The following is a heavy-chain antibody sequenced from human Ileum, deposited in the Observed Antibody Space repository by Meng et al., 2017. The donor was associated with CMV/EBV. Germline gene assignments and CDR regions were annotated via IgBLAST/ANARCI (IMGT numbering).Heavy chain of an antibody. V-gene: IGHV1-8*03. Sequence: ASVKVSCKASGYTFTSYDINWVRQATGQGLEWMGWMNPNSGNTGYAQKFQGRVTITRNTSISTAYMELSSLRSEDTAVYYCARKSAWYYYYGMDVWGQGTTVTVSS. J-gene: IGHJ6*02. CDR3: ARKSAWYYYYGMDV. CDR2: MNPNSGNT. CDR1: GYTFTSYD.